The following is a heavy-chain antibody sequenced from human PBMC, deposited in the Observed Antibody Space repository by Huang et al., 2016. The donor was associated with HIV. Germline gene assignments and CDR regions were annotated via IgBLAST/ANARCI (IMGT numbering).Heavy chain of an antibody. CDR2: TRYDGYQT. CDR1: GFSFSGFG. J-gene: IGHJ4*02. Sequence: QVQLVESGGGVVQPGGSLRLSCEASGFSFSGFGLHWVRQAPGKWMVGVAFTRYDGYQTSYADSVGGRFTVSRDNAKNTVYLQMDTLRPEDTAVYYCAKGGGHYYDSSGYYEPTFDYWGQGALVTVSS. CDR3: AKGGGHYYDSSGYYEPTFDY. V-gene: IGHV3-30*02. D-gene: IGHD3-22*01.